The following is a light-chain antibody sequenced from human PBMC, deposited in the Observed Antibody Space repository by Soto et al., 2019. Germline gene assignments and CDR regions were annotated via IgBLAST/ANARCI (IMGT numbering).Light chain of an antibody. Sequence: QSVLTQPASVSGSPGQWITFSCTGTSSDIGGCNYVSWYQQHPGKAPKLIIYEVSNRPSGVSDRFSGSQSGTTASLTITGLQAEDEADYYCPSYKSNTNNMVFGTGTKLTVL. CDR1: SSDIGGCNY. J-gene: IGLJ1*01. V-gene: IGLV2-14*01. CDR3: PSYKSNTNNMV. CDR2: EVS.